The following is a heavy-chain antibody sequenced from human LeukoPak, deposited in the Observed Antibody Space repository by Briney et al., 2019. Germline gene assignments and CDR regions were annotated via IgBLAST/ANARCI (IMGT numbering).Heavy chain of an antibody. V-gene: IGHV1-69*13. CDR2: IIPIFGTA. Sequence: ASVKVSCKASGGTFSSYAISWVRQAPGQGLEWMGEIIPIFGTANYAQKFQGRVTITADESTSTAYMELSSLRSEDTAVYYCAREPRAYCSGGSCYFDYWGQGTLVTVSS. CDR3: AREPRAYCSGGSCYFDY. J-gene: IGHJ4*02. CDR1: GGTFSSYA. D-gene: IGHD2-15*01.